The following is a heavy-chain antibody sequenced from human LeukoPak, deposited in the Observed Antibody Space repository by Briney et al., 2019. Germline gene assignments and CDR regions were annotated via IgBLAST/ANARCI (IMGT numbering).Heavy chain of an antibody. CDR1: GFTFSSYE. Sequence: PGGSLRLSCAASGFTFSSYEMNWVRQAPGKGLEWVSYISSSGSTIYYADSVKGQFTISRDNAKNSLYLQMNSLRAEDTAVYYCARDQGRFKDCGGDCYAAFDIWGQGTMVTVSS. CDR3: ARDQGRFKDCGGDCYAAFDI. V-gene: IGHV3-48*03. J-gene: IGHJ3*02. D-gene: IGHD2-21*02. CDR2: ISSSGSTI.